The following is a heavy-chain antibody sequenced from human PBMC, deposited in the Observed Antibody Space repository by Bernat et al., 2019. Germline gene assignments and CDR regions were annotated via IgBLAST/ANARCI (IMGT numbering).Heavy chain of an antibody. Sequence: EVQLVESGGGLVKPGGSLRLSCAASGFTFSNAWMNWVRQAPGKGLEWVSVIYSGGSTYYADSVKGRFTISRDNSKNMLYLQMNSLRAEDTAVYYCARARGYSYGYVDYWGQGTLVTVSS. CDR2: IYSGGST. V-gene: IGHV3-66*01. D-gene: IGHD5-18*01. CDR1: GFTFSNAW. CDR3: ARARGYSYGYVDY. J-gene: IGHJ4*02.